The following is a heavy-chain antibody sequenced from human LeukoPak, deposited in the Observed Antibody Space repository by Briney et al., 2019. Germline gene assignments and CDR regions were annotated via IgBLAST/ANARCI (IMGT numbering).Heavy chain of an antibody. D-gene: IGHD2-2*01. CDR1: GGSMKNSY. CDR3: ARDSSPSALPYMDV. J-gene: IGHJ6*03. CDR2: IVDSGNT. V-gene: IGHV4-59*01. Sequence: SETLSLTCFVSGGSMKNSYWTWIRQAPGKGLEWIGNIVDSGNTNYSPSLKSRVTISLDTSKNRFSLRVTSVTAADTALFFCARDSSPSALPYMDVWGKGTTVTVSS.